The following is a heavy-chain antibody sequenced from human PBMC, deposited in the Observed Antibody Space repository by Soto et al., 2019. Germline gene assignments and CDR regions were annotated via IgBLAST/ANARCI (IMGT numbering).Heavy chain of an antibody. J-gene: IGHJ4*02. Sequence: GSLRLSCSASRFKFSDYSMNWVRQAPGKGLEWVSSISPRSAYIHYADAVKGRFIISRDDGKNALILQMNSLRAEDTAVYYCATLIKTYYDDSSGYSQDYWGQGTLVTVSS. CDR1: RFKFSDYS. V-gene: IGHV3-21*01. CDR2: ISPRSAYI. D-gene: IGHD3-22*01. CDR3: ATLIKTYYDDSSGYSQDY.